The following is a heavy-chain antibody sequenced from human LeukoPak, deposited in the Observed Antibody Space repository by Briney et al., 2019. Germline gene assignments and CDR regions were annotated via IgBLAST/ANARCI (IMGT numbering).Heavy chain of an antibody. CDR1: GLTFSSHW. J-gene: IGHJ4*02. Sequence: GGSLRLSCAASGLTFSSHWMHWGRQAPGGGLGWVSRITNDGGSTTYADSVEGRFTTSSNNTNNMLYLQVNSRRAEDTAVDYCAAQHGGNPAYWGQGTLVTVSS. CDR2: ITNDGGST. D-gene: IGHD1-14*01. CDR3: AAQHGGNPAY. V-gene: IGHV3-74*01.